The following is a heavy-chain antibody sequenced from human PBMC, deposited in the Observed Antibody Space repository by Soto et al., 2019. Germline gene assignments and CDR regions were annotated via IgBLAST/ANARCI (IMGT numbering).Heavy chain of an antibody. CDR1: GYTFTSYG. CDR3: ATPWNDAY. J-gene: IGHJ4*02. CDR2: ISAYNGNT. Sequence: QVHLVQSGAEVKKPGASVKVSCKTSGYTFTSYGISWVRQAPGQGLEWLGWISAYNGNTNYAQNLQDRVTMTTDTSTSTAYIELRNLRSDDPAVYYCATPWNDAYWGQVTLVTVSS. D-gene: IGHD1-1*01. V-gene: IGHV1-18*01.